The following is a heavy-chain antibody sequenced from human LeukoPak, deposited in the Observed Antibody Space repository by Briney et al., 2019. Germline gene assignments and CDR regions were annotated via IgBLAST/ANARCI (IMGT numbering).Heavy chain of an antibody. CDR2: INPNSGGT. CDR1: GYTFAGYY. D-gene: IGHD3-10*01. CDR3: ARGAGPFHGSGSYQNNWFDP. J-gene: IGHJ5*02. V-gene: IGHV1-2*02. Sequence: ASVKVSCKASGYTFAGYYMHWVRQAPGQGLEWMGWINPNSGGTNYAQKFRGRVTMTRDTSISTAYMELSRLRSDDTAVYYCARGAGPFHGSGSYQNNWFDPWGQGTLVTVSS.